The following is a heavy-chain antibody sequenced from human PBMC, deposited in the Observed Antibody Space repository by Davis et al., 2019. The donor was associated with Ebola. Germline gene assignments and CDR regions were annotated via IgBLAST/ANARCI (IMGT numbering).Heavy chain of an antibody. J-gene: IGHJ4*02. V-gene: IGHV3-48*02. CDR2: ISSSGNTI. Sequence: GGSLRLSCAASRFTFSNYWMSWVRQAPGKGLEWVSYISSSGNTIYYADSVKGRFTISRDNAKNSLFLQMNSLRDEDTAVYYCVLRFDYWGQETLVNVSS. D-gene: IGHD5-12*01. CDR1: RFTFSNYW. CDR3: VLRFDY.